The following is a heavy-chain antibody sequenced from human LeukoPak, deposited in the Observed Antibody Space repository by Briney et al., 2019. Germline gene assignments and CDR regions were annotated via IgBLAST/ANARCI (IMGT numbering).Heavy chain of an antibody. Sequence: ASVKVSCKASGYTFTSYWIGWVRQMPGKGLEWMGIIYPGDSDTRYSPSFQGQVTISADKSISTAYLQWSSLKASDTAMYYCARGGWELLVPDYWGQGTLVTVSS. CDR1: GYTFTSYW. CDR3: ARGGWELLVPDY. V-gene: IGHV5-51*01. J-gene: IGHJ4*02. D-gene: IGHD1-26*01. CDR2: IYPGDSDT.